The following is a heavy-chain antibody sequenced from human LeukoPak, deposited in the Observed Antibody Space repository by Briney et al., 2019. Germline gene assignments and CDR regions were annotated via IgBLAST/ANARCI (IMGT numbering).Heavy chain of an antibody. CDR3: ARGGRMRQKFDY. J-gene: IGHJ4*02. Sequence: PSETLSLTCTVSGYSISSGYYWGWIRQPPGKGLEWIGSICHSGSTYYNPSLKSRVTISVDTSKNQFSLKLSSVTAADTAVYYCARGGRMRQKFDYWGQGTLVTVSS. CDR2: ICHSGST. V-gene: IGHV4-38-2*02. CDR1: GYSISSGYY.